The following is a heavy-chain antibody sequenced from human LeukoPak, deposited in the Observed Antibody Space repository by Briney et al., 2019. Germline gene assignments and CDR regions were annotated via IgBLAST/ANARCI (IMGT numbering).Heavy chain of an antibody. Sequence: PSETLSLTCTVSGGSVSSDSYYWSWIRQPPGKGLEWIGYIHYTGSTNYNPSLKSRVTISVDMSKNQFSLKLTSVTAADTAVYYCATKGPRRGYFDYWGQGTLVAVSS. V-gene: IGHV4-61*01. CDR1: GGSVSSDSYY. J-gene: IGHJ4*02. CDR2: IHYTGST. CDR3: ATKGPRRGYFDY.